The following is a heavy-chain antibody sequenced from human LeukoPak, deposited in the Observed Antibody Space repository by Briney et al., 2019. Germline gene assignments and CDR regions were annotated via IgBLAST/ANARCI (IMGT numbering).Heavy chain of an antibody. V-gene: IGHV5-51*01. J-gene: IGHJ6*02. CDR3: ARRIGYCSSTSCSPYYYYGMDV. Sequence: GESLKISCKGSGYSFTNYWIGWVRQMPGKGLEWMGIIYPGDSDTRYSPSFQGQVTILADKSISTAYLQWSSLKASDTAMYYCARRIGYCSSTSCSPYYYYGMDVWGQGTPVTVSS. D-gene: IGHD2-2*01. CDR1: GYSFTNYW. CDR2: IYPGDSDT.